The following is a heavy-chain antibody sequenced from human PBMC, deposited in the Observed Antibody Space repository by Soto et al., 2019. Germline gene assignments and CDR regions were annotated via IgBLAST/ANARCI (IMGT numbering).Heavy chain of an antibody. CDR2: ISTRGDT. Sequence: GGSLRLSCAASGFTFRSYSMHWVRQAPGKGLEWVSSISTRGDTYYADSVKGRFTISRDNAKNSVSLQMNSLRAEDTAVYYCAREETAWPLAYGLDVWGQGTTVTVSS. D-gene: IGHD2-21*02. CDR3: AREETAWPLAYGLDV. J-gene: IGHJ6*02. CDR1: GFTFRSYS. V-gene: IGHV3-21*01.